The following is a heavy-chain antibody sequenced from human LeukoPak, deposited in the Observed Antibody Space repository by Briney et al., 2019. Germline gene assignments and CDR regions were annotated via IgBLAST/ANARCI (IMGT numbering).Heavy chain of an antibody. Sequence: GGSLRLSCAASGFTFSSYWMSWVRQAPGKGLEWVANIKQDGSEKYYVDSVKGRFTISRDNAKNSLYLQMNSLRAEDTAVYYCARVRGFMTTVTTPEGYYFDYWGQGTLVIVSS. CDR3: ARVRGFMTTVTTPEGYYFDY. CDR2: IKQDGSEK. D-gene: IGHD4-17*01. V-gene: IGHV3-7*01. CDR1: GFTFSSYW. J-gene: IGHJ4*02.